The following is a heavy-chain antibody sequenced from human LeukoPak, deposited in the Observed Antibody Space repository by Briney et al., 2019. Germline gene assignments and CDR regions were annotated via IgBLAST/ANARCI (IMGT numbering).Heavy chain of an antibody. CDR2: IYTSGST. Sequence: SETLSLTCTVSGGSISSGGYYWSWIRQPAGKGLEWIGRIYTSGSTNYNPSLRSRVTMSVDTSKNQLSLKLNSVTAADTAVYYCARDKGNAGAFDIWGQGTTVTVSS. CDR1: GGSISSGGYY. D-gene: IGHD3-10*01. CDR3: ARDKGNAGAFDI. J-gene: IGHJ3*02. V-gene: IGHV4-61*02.